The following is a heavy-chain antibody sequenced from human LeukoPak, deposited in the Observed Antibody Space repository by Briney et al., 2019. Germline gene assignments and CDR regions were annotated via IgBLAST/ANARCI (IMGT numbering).Heavy chain of an antibody. Sequence: GESLKISCQGSGYSFNNYWIAWVRQMPGKGLEWMGIIYPGDPDTRNSPSFQGQVTISADKSTSTAYLQWSSLKASDTAIYYCARRVVSSSSHSFDYWGQGTLVTVSS. V-gene: IGHV5-51*01. CDR2: IYPGDPDT. CDR3: ARRVVSSSSHSFDY. J-gene: IGHJ4*02. D-gene: IGHD2-2*01. CDR1: GYSFNNYW.